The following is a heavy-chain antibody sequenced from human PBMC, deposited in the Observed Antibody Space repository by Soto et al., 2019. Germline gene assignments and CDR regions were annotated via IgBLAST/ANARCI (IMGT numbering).Heavy chain of an antibody. Sequence: SETLSLTCTVSGGSISSGGYYWSWILQHPGKGLEWIGYIFYSGTTYYNPSLKSRVTISVDTSKNQFSLKLSSVTAADTAVYYCARVKGSGYHNWFDPWGQGTLVTVS. CDR1: GGSISSGGYY. D-gene: IGHD3-22*01. J-gene: IGHJ5*02. CDR2: IFYSGTT. V-gene: IGHV4-31*03. CDR3: ARVKGSGYHNWFDP.